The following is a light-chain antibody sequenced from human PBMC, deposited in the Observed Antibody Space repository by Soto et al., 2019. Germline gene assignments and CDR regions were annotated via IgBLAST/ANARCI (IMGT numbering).Light chain of an antibody. CDR3: QQSYSTPIT. V-gene: IGKV1-39*01. J-gene: IGKJ5*01. CDR2: AAS. CDR1: QSISSY. Sequence: DIQMTQSPSSLSASVGDRVTITCRARQSISSYLNWYQQKPGKAPNLLIYAASSLQSEVPSRFSGSGSVTDVTLTISSLDPEYFATYYCQQSYSTPITFGQGTRLEI.